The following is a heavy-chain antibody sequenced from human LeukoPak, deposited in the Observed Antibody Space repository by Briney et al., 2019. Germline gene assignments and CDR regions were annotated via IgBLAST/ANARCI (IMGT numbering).Heavy chain of an antibody. CDR1: GYTFTSYY. Sequence: ASVKVSCKASGYTFTSYYMHWVRQAPGQGLEWMGIINPSGGSTSYAQKFQGRVTMTRDTSTSTVYMELSSLRSEDTAVYYCARDSVVTMVRGVPSDAFDTWGQGTMVTVSS. CDR2: INPSGGST. CDR3: ARDSVVTMVRGVPSDAFDT. J-gene: IGHJ3*02. D-gene: IGHD3-10*01. V-gene: IGHV1-46*01.